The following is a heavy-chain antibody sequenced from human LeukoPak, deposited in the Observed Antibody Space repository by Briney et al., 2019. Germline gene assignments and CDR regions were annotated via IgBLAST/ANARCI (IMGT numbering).Heavy chain of an antibody. V-gene: IGHV3-43*01. D-gene: IGHD3-10*01. CDR3: AKDHYYGSGSYSRWVYFDY. CDR2: ISWYGCST. CDR1: GLASDDDT. Sequence: SLRLSCAASGLASDDDTVQWVPQAAGNDRKWVSLISWYGCSTYYAGSVKGRFTISRDNSKNSLYLQMNSLRTEDTALYFCAKDHYYGSGSYSRWVYFDYWGQGTLVTVSS. J-gene: IGHJ4*02.